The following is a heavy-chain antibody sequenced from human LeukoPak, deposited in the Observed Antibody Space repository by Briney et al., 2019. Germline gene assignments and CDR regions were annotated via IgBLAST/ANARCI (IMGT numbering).Heavy chain of an antibody. V-gene: IGHV4-59*01. CDR1: GDSISSYY. D-gene: IGHD3-22*01. CDR3: AREYDTYFQH. Sequence: SETLSLTCTVSGDSISSYYWSWIRQPPGRGLEWIGYIYYGGSTDYNPSLKSRVTISVNTSKNQFSLRLNSVTAADTAVYYCAREYDTYFQHWGQGTLVTVSS. J-gene: IGHJ1*01. CDR2: IYYGGST.